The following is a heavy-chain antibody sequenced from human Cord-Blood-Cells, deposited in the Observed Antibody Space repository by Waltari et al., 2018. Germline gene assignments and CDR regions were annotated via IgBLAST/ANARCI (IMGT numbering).Heavy chain of an antibody. Sequence: QVQLQESGPALVKPSQTLSLTCTVAGGSISSGGYSWSWIRQHPGKGLEWIGYIYYSGSTYYNPSLKSRVTISVDTSKNQFSLKLSSVTAADTAVYYCARLLNRDDAFDIWGQGTMVTVSS. CDR3: ARLLNRDDAFDI. V-gene: IGHV4-31*03. J-gene: IGHJ3*02. CDR2: IYYSGST. D-gene: IGHD3-10*01. CDR1: GGSISSGGYS.